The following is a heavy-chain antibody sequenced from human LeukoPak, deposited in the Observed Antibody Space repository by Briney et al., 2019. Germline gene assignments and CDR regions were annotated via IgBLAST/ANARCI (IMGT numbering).Heavy chain of an antibody. CDR3: ARGTNLYSNYKH. CDR2: ISAYNGNT. V-gene: IGHV1-18*01. CDR1: GYTFTTYG. D-gene: IGHD4-11*01. J-gene: IGHJ1*01. Sequence: ASVKVSCTASGYTFTTYGISWVRQAPGQGLEWMGWISAYNGNTNYAQKLQGRVTMTTDTSTSTAYMELRSLRSDDTAVYYCARGTNLYSNYKHWGQGTLVSVSS.